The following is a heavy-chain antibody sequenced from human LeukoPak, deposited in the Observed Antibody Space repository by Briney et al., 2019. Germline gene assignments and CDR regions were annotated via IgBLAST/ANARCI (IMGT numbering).Heavy chain of an antibody. CDR1: GGSISSYY. Sequence: SETLSLTCTVPGGSISSYYWSWIRQPPGKGLEWIGYIYYSGSTNYNPSLKSRVTISVDTSKNQFSLKLSSVTAADTAVYYCASHQQQLARGWFDPWGQGTLVTVSS. D-gene: IGHD6-13*01. V-gene: IGHV4-59*12. CDR3: ASHQQQLARGWFDP. CDR2: IYYSGST. J-gene: IGHJ5*02.